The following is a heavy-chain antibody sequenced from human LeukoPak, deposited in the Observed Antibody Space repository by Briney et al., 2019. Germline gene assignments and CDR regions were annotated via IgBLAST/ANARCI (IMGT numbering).Heavy chain of an antibody. J-gene: IGHJ5*02. CDR1: GYTFSNYL. D-gene: IGHD3-10*01. Sequence: GASVKVSCKASGYTFSNYLIHWVRQAPGQGLEWMGIINPSGGSTSYARKFQGRVTMTRDTSTSTVYMELSSLRSEDTAVYYCARDLGLRGVTNWFDPWGQGTLVTVSS. CDR2: INPSGGST. CDR3: ARDLGLRGVTNWFDP. V-gene: IGHV1-46*01.